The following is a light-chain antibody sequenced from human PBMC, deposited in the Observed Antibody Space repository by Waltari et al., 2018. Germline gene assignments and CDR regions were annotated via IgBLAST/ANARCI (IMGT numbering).Light chain of an antibody. CDR3: AGWDDSLNGPV. V-gene: IGLV1-44*01. CDR2: DDN. Sequence: QSVLTPPPSASGTPGQRVTISCSGSLSKTASNTVNWYRQLPGTAPKLLICDDNQRPSWVPDRFSGSTSGTSASLAISGLQSADEADYYCAGWDDSLNGPVFGGGTKLTVL. J-gene: IGLJ3*02. CDR1: LSKTASNT.